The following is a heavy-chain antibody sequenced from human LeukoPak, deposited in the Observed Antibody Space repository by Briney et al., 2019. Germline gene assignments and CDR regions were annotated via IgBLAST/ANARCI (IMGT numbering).Heavy chain of an antibody. CDR3: ARPPYGANSLYYFDY. J-gene: IGHJ4*02. D-gene: IGHD4-23*01. V-gene: IGHV1-18*01. Sequence: GASVKVSCKASGYTFTSYGISWVRQAPGQGLEWMGWISAYNGNTNYAQKLQGRVTMTTDTSTSTAYMELSSLRSEDTAVYYCARPPYGANSLYYFDYWGQGTLVTVSS. CDR2: ISAYNGNT. CDR1: GYTFTSYG.